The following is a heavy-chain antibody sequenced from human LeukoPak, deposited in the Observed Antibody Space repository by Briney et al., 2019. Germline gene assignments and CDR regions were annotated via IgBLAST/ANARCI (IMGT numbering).Heavy chain of an antibody. CDR2: IYTSGST. D-gene: IGHD1-26*01. J-gene: IGHJ5*02. V-gene: IGHV4-4*07. CDR3: ARDRSGSYYPFNWFDP. Sequence: NPSETLSLTCTVSGGSISSYYWSWIRQPAGKGLEWIGRIYTSGSTNYNPSLKSRVTMSVDTSKNQFSLKLSSVTAADTAVYYCARDRSGSYYPFNWFDPWGQGTLVTVSS. CDR1: GGSISSYY.